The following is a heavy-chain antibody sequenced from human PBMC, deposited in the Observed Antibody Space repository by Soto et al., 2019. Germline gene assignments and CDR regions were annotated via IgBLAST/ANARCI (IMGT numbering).Heavy chain of an antibody. J-gene: IGHJ5*02. CDR1: GFTFSSYA. D-gene: IGHD6-6*01. V-gene: IGHV3-30-3*01. Sequence: QVQLVESGGGVVQPGRSLRLSCAASGFTFSSYAMHWVRQAPGKGLEWVAVISYDGSNKYYADSVKGRFTISRDNSKNTLYQQMNRLREEDTAVYYGARDSVRQKVVGWFDPWGQGTLVTVSS. CDR3: ARDSVRQKVVGWFDP. CDR2: ISYDGSNK.